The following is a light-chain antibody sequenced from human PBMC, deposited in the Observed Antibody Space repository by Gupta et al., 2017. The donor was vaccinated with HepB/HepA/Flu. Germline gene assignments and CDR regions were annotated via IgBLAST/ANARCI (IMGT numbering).Light chain of an antibody. CDR1: QNIRNY. Sequence: DIQMTQSPSSLSASVGDRVTITCRASQNIRNYLNWYQQKSGNAPKLLIYSTSSLQSGVPSRFSGSGSGTDFTLTISSRQSEDFATYYCQQRNSLPYTVGQGTKLDIK. V-gene: IGKV1-39*01. J-gene: IGKJ2*01. CDR3: QQRNSLPYT. CDR2: STS.